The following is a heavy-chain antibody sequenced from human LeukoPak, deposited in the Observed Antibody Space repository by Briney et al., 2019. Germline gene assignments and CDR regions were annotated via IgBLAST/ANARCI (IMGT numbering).Heavy chain of an antibody. CDR1: GYTFTSYD. Sequence: ASVKVSCKASGYTFTSYDINWVRQATGQGLEWMGWMNPNSGNTGYAQKFQGRVTITRNTSISTAYMELSSLRSEDTAVYYCARDSSSSRNWFDPWGQGTLVTVSS. J-gene: IGHJ5*02. CDR3: ARDSSSSRNWFDP. CDR2: MNPNSGNT. D-gene: IGHD6-6*01. V-gene: IGHV1-8*03.